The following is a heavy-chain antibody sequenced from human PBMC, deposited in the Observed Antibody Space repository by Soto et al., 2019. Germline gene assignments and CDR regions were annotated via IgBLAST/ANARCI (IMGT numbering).Heavy chain of an antibody. CDR1: GFTFSSYG. CDR3: AKEGSDYDILTGSGYYGMDV. D-gene: IGHD3-9*01. V-gene: IGHV3-30*18. CDR2: TSYDGSSK. J-gene: IGHJ6*02. Sequence: QVQLVESGGGVVQPGRSLRLSCAASGFTFSSYGMHWVRQAPGKGLEWVAVTSYDGSSKYYADSVKGRFTISRDNSKNTLSLQMNSLRAEDTAVYYCAKEGSDYDILTGSGYYGMDVWGQGTTVTVSS.